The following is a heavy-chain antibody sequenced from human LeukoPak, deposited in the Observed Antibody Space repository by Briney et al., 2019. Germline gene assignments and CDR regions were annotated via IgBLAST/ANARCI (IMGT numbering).Heavy chain of an antibody. Sequence: SETLSPTCTVSGGSISSYYWSWIRQPPGKGLEWIGYIYYSGSTNYNPSLKSRVTISVDTSKNQFSLKLTSVTAADTAVYYCARAGTNYYFDLWGRGTLVTVSS. CDR3: ARAGTNYYFDL. J-gene: IGHJ2*01. CDR2: IYYSGST. D-gene: IGHD1-26*01. CDR1: GGSISSYY. V-gene: IGHV4-59*01.